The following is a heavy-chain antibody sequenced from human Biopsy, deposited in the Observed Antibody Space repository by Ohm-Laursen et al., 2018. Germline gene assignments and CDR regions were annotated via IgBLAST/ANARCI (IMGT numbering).Heavy chain of an antibody. CDR2: FDREERKT. D-gene: IGHD3-10*01. CDR3: ATGPYYDTRFYYNVRPFDF. J-gene: IGHJ4*02. V-gene: IGHV1-24*01. CDR1: GYTLTELS. Sequence: ASVKVSCKVSGYTLTELSIHWVRQTGGKGLEWMGGFDREERKTVYAEKFQGRVTMTEDTSTDTVYMEVTSLRSDDAAVYYCATGPYYDTRFYYNVRPFDFWGQGTLVTVSS.